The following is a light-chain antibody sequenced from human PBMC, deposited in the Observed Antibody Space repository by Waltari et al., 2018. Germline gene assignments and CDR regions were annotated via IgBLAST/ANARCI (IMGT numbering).Light chain of an antibody. CDR3: QAWDSSTVV. CDR1: KLGDKY. Sequence: SYELTQPPSVSVSPGQTASITCSGDKLGDKYACWYQQKPGQSPVLVIYQDSKRPFGFPERFSGSNSGNTATLTISGTQAMDEADYYCQAWDSSTVVFGGGTKLTVL. J-gene: IGLJ2*01. V-gene: IGLV3-1*01. CDR2: QDS.